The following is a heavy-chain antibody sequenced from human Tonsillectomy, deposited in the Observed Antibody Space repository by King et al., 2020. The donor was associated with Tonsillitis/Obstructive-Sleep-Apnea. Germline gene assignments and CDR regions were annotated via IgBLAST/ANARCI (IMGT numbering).Heavy chain of an antibody. Sequence: QLVQSGAEVKKPGASVKVSCKASGYTFTGYYMHWVRQAPGQGLEWMGRINPYSGGTNYAQKFQGRVTMTRDTSVSTSYMELSRLRSDDTAVYYCARDAGSGSYYPDYYYYYMDVWGKGTTVTVSS. CDR2: INPYSGGT. CDR1: GYTFTGYY. CDR3: ARDAGSGSYYPDYYYYYMDV. J-gene: IGHJ6*03. D-gene: IGHD3-10*01. V-gene: IGHV1-2*06.